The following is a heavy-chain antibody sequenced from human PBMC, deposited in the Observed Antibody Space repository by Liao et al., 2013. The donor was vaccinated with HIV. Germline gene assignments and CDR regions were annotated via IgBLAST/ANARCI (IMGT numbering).Heavy chain of an antibody. CDR3: ARDYGDYAFFDY. V-gene: IGHV4-59*11. CDR2: IYYSGST. Sequence: HVELSESGPGLVKPSETLSLTCSVSGGSMSSHYWGWIRQPPGKGLEWIGYIYYSGSTNYNPSLKSRVTISVDTSKNQFSLKLSSVTAADTAVYYCARDYGDYAFFDYWGQGTLVTVSS. J-gene: IGHJ4*02. CDR1: GGSMSSHY. D-gene: IGHD4-17*01.